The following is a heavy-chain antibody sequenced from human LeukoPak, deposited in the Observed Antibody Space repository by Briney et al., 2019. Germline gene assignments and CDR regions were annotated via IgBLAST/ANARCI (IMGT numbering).Heavy chain of an antibody. D-gene: IGHD6-19*01. V-gene: IGHV5-51*01. CDR3: ARRGVAVAGTGVAFDI. CDR1: GYSFTSYW. Sequence: GESLKISCKGSGYSFTSYWIGWVRQMPGKGLEWMGIIYPGDSDTRYSPSFQGQVTISADKSISTAYLQWSSLKASDTAMYYRARRGVAVAGTGVAFDIWGQGTMVTVSS. CDR2: IYPGDSDT. J-gene: IGHJ3*02.